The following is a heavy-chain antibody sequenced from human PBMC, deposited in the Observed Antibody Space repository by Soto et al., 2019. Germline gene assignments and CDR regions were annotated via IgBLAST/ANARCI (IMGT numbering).Heavy chain of an antibody. V-gene: IGHV3-21*01. CDR2: ISSRSDI. J-gene: IGHJ6*02. CDR1: GLTSSTNS. CDR3: AREYTAWPLAYGLDV. Sequence: XVSLCPSCVGFGLTSSTNSINWVRQAPGKGLEWVSSISSRSDIYYADSVKGRFTISRDNAKNSVSLQTNSLRAEDTAVYYCAREYTAWPLAYGLDVWGQGTTVTVS. D-gene: IGHD2-2*02.